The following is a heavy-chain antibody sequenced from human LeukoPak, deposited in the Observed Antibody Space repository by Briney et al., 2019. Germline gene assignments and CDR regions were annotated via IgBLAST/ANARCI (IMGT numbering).Heavy chain of an antibody. Sequence: ASVKVSCKASGYTFTGYYMHWVRQAPGQGLEWMGWINPNSGGTNYAQKFQGRVTMTRDTSISTAYMELSRLRSDDTAVYYCARHYYDILTGYYRGDWFDPWGQGTLVTVSS. CDR2: INPNSGGT. J-gene: IGHJ5*02. V-gene: IGHV1-2*02. CDR1: GYTFTGYY. CDR3: ARHYYDILTGYYRGDWFDP. D-gene: IGHD3-9*01.